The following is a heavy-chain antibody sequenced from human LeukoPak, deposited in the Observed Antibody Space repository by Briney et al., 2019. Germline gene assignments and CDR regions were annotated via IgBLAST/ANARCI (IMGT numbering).Heavy chain of an antibody. J-gene: IGHJ4*02. CDR3: ARDQDFRSGQYRRDFDY. Sequence: GASVKVSCKASGYIFSNFFSSYGITWVRQAPGQGPEWMGWINTKTGNPTYAQGFTGRFVFSLDTSVSTAYLQISSLKAEDTAVYYCARDQDFRSGQYRRDFDYWGQGTLVTVSS. CDR2: INTKTGNP. V-gene: IGHV7-4-1*02. D-gene: IGHD3-3*01. CDR1: GYIFSNFFSSYG.